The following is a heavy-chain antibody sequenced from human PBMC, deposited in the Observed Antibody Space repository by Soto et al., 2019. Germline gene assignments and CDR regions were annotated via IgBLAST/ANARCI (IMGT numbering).Heavy chain of an antibody. CDR1: GYTFTGYY. V-gene: IGHV1-2*04. CDR2: INPNSGGT. Sequence: ASVKVSCKASGYTFTGYYMHWVRQAPGQGLGGMGWINPNSGGTNYAQKFQGWVTMTRDTSISTAYMELSRLRSDDTAVYYCARVLARYCSSTSCYQDYGMDVWGQGTTVTVSS. D-gene: IGHD2-2*01. J-gene: IGHJ6*02. CDR3: ARVLARYCSSTSCYQDYGMDV.